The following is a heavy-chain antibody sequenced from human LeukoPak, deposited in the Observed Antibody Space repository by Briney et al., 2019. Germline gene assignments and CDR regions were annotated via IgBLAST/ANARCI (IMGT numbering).Heavy chain of an antibody. CDR2: INAGGSSI. Sequence: WGSLRRSCAASGFTFSSYWMHWVRQGPGNGLVWVARINAGGSSITYADSVKGRFTISRDNAKNTLYLQMDSLRAEDTGVYYCARSNQADDYWGQGTLVTVSS. J-gene: IGHJ4*02. CDR1: GFTFSSYW. D-gene: IGHD1-14*01. V-gene: IGHV3-74*01. CDR3: ARSNQADDY.